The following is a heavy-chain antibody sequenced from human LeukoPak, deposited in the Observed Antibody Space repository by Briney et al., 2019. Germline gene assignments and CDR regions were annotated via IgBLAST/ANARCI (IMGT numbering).Heavy chain of an antibody. CDR1: GGSISSGDYY. D-gene: IGHD3-10*01. V-gene: IGHV4-30-4*01. CDR2: IYYSGST. J-gene: IGHJ5*02. Sequence: PSQTLSLTCTVSGGSISSGDYYRSWIRQPPGKGLEWIGYIYYSGSTYYNPSLKSRVTISVDTSKNQFSLKLSSVTAADTAVYYCARVAPFVTMIRGVSGDWFDPWGQGTLVTVSS. CDR3: ARVAPFVTMIRGVSGDWFDP.